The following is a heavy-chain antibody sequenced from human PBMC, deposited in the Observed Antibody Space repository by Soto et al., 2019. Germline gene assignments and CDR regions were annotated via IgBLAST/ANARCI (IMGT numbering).Heavy chain of an antibody. V-gene: IGHV3-33*01. CDR2: IWFDGSNK. CDR3: ATPGPY. CDR1: GFTFSSYG. Sequence: QVQLVESGGGVVQPGRSLRLSCAASGFTFSSYGMHWVRQAPGKGLEWVAVIWFDGSNKFYADSVKGRFTISRDNSKNTVSLQMNRLRDEDSAAYYCATPGPYWGQGTLVTVSS. J-gene: IGHJ4*02.